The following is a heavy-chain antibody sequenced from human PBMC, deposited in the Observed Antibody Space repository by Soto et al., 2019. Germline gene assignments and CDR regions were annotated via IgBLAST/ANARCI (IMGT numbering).Heavy chain of an antibody. CDR1: GGTXTSYA. CDR3: ARVEAAAGIV. V-gene: IGHV1-69*13. J-gene: IGHJ4*02. CDR2: IIPIFGTA. D-gene: IGHD6-13*01. Sequence: SXKVSFTASGGTXTSYAIRLVRQAPGQGLEWMGGIIPIFGTANYAQKFQGRVTITADESTSTAYMELRSLRSEDTAVYYCARVEAAAGIVWGQGTLGTVS.